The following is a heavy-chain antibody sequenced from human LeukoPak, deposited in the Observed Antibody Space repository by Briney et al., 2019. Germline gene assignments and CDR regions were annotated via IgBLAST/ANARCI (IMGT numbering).Heavy chain of an antibody. Sequence: PSETLSLTCSVSGASMINYCWNWLRRPPGRGLEWIGYICHNGATNSYPSLKSRVTKSIDTSKNQFSLRLASVTASDTAVYFCARWSDSQRAFDNWGQGTQVTVSS. CDR3: ARWSDSQRAFDN. J-gene: IGHJ4*02. V-gene: IGHV4-59*01. D-gene: IGHD4-23*01. CDR2: ICHNGAT. CDR1: GASMINYC.